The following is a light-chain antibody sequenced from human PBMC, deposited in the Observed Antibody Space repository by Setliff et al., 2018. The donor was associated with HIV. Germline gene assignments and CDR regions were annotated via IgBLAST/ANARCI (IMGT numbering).Light chain of an antibody. CDR2: DVI. V-gene: IGLV2-11*01. CDR3: TSYTRDNTITRV. J-gene: IGLJ1*01. CDR1: TSDVGGYNF. Sequence: QSALTQPRSVSGSPGQSVTISCTGTTSDVGGYNFVSWYQHHPGKAPKLMIYDVIKRPSGVPDRFSGSKSGTTASLTISGLQAEDEADYYCTSYTRDNTITRVFGTGTKVTVL.